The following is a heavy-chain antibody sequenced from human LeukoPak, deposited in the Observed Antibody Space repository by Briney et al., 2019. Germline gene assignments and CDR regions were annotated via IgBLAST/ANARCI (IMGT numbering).Heavy chain of an antibody. D-gene: IGHD3-16*01. V-gene: IGHV3-23*01. CDR3: AKDWIQFNRVYDCFDS. J-gene: IGHJ4*02. CDR1: GFTFSTNA. Sequence: PGGSLRLSCSTSGFTFSTNAMSWVRQAPGKGLEWVSTIGGHETFYADSVTGRFTISRDNSKNTVYLHMSSLRVEDTAVYYCAKDWIQFNRVYDCFDSWGQGTLVTVSS. CDR2: IGGHET.